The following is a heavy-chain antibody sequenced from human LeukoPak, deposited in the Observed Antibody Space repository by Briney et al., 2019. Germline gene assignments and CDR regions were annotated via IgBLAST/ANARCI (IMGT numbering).Heavy chain of an antibody. J-gene: IGHJ3*02. CDR2: ISSSSSTI. CDR3: ARDGAEGDNSAFDI. D-gene: IGHD3-22*01. CDR1: GFTLSSYS. V-gene: IGHV3-48*04. Sequence: GGSLRLSCAASGFTLSSYSMNWVRQAPGKGLEWVSYISSSSSTIYYADSVKGRFTISRDNAKNSLYLQMNSLKTEDTAVYFCARDGAEGDNSAFDIWGQGTVVTVSS.